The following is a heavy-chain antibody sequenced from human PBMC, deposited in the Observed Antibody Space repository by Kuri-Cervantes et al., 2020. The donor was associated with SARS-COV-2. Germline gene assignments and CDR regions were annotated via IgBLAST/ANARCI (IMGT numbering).Heavy chain of an antibody. D-gene: IGHD2-2*01. CDR2: ISSSGSTI. V-gene: IGHV3-11*01. CDR3: ARDRASTSCYDN. J-gene: IGHJ4*02. Sequence: GESLKISCAASGFTFSDYYMSWIRQAPGKGLEWVSYISSSGSTIYYADSVKGRFTISRDNAKNSLYLQMNSLRAEDTAVYYCARDRASTSCYDNWGQGTLVTVSS. CDR1: GFTFSDYY.